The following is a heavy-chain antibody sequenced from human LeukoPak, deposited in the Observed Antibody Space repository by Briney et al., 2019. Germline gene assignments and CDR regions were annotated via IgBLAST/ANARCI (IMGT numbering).Heavy chain of an antibody. CDR1: GGSFSGYY. CDR3: ARASPAAAGTDY. D-gene: IGHD6-13*01. V-gene: IGHV4-31*11. J-gene: IGHJ4*02. CDR2: IYYSGST. Sequence: SETLSLTCAVYGGSFSGYYWSWIRQHPGKGLEWIGYIYYSGSTYYNPSLKSRVTISVDTSKNQFSLKLSSVTAADTAVYYCARASPAAAGTDYWGQGTLVTVSS.